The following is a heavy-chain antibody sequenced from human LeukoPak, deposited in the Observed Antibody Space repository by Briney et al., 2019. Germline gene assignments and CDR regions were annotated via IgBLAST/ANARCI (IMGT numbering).Heavy chain of an antibody. CDR1: GFTFSSYW. Sequence: PGGSLRLSCAASGFTFSSYWMSWVRQAPGKGLEWVANIKQDGSEKYYVDSVKGRFTISRDNAKNSLYLQMNSLRAEDTAVYYCARVATIFGVVTYDYWGQGTLVTVSS. J-gene: IGHJ4*02. D-gene: IGHD3-3*01. CDR3: ARVATIFGVVTYDY. V-gene: IGHV3-7*03. CDR2: IKQDGSEK.